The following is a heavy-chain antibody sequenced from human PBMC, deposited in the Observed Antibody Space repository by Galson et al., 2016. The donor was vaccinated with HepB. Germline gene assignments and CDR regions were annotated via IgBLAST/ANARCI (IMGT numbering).Heavy chain of an antibody. J-gene: IGHJ4*02. CDR1: GFSLTDTEVG. V-gene: IGHV2-5*01. D-gene: IGHD6-19*01. Sequence: PALVKPTQTLTLTCIFSGFSLTDTEVGVGWIRQPPGKALEWLALVYWNVATEYSPSLKSRLTMTKDTSKNQVVLIMSNMDPVDTATYFCAHSSGWLFAYWSQGTLVTVTS. CDR3: AHSSGWLFAY. CDR2: VYWNVAT.